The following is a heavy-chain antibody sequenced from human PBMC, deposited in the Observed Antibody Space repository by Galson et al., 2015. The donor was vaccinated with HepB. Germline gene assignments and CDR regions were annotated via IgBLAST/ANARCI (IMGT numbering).Heavy chain of an antibody. Sequence: SLRLSCAASGFTFSNYWMSWIRQAPGKGLEWVANIKQDGSEKYYVDSVKCRFTISRDNTKNPLYLQMNSLRADDTAVYYCAKNGAGPFDYWGRGTLVIVSS. D-gene: IGHD3-10*01. CDR3: AKNGAGPFDY. V-gene: IGHV3-7*03. CDR2: IKQDGSEK. J-gene: IGHJ4*02. CDR1: GFTFSNYW.